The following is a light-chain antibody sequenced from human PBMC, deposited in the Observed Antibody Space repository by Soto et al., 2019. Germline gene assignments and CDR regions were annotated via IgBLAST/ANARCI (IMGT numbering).Light chain of an antibody. V-gene: IGKV3-20*01. CDR3: QQYGSSAPIT. CDR1: QNVDSNY. CDR2: GAS. J-gene: IGKJ5*01. Sequence: EIVLTQSPGTLSLAPGEGATLSCRASQNVDSNYLAWYQQKPGQAPRLLIYGASIRATGIPDRFSGSGSETDFTLTISRLEPEDFALYYCQQYGSSAPITFGQGTRLEIK.